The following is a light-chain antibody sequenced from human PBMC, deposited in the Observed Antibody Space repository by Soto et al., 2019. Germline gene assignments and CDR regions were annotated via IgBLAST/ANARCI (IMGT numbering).Light chain of an antibody. CDR2: DAS. J-gene: IGKJ5*01. CDR3: HQRQYWPPIT. Sequence: VVLTQSPATLSLSPGERATLSCRTSLSVSVYLDWYQQKPGQAPRLLISDASNRATGIPARFSGSGSGTDFTLTISSLEPEDFAAYYCHQRQYWPPITFGQGTRMEMK. V-gene: IGKV3-11*01. CDR1: LSVSVY.